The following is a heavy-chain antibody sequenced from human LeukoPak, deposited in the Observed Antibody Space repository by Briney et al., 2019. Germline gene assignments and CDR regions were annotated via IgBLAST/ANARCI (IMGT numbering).Heavy chain of an antibody. V-gene: IGHV1-18*01. CDR3: ARVWLEWFGNYYFDY. CDR2: ISGKNGNT. Sequence: ASVKVSCKSSGYTFSDYGIAWVRQAPGQGLEWMGWISGKNGNTNYAQKFQGRVTMTTQTPTRTAYMELRSLRSDDTAVYYCARVWLEWFGNYYFDYWGQGALVTVSS. D-gene: IGHD3-3*01. J-gene: IGHJ4*02. CDR1: GYTFSDYG.